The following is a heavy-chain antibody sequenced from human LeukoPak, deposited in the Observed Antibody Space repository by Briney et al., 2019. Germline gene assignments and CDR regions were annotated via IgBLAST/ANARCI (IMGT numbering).Heavy chain of an antibody. CDR3: ARGGQRWLLDDAFDI. CDR1: GFTFDDYG. D-gene: IGHD5-24*01. CDR2: INWNGGST. J-gene: IGHJ3*02. V-gene: IGHV3-20*01. Sequence: GGSLRLSCAASGFTFDDYGMSWVRQAPGKGLEWVSGINWNGGSTGYADSVKGRFTISRDNAKNSLYLQMNSLRAEDTALYHCARGGQRWLLDDAFDIWGQGTMVTVSS.